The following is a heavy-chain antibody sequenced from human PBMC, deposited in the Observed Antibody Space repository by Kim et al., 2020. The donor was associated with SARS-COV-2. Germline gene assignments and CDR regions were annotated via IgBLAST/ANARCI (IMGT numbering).Heavy chain of an antibody. D-gene: IGHD3-10*01. V-gene: IGHV3-23*01. J-gene: IGHJ4*02. CDR2: IIGNGGST. CDR1: GFTFSNYA. Sequence: GGSLRLSCAASGFTFSNYAMTWVRQTPGKALEWVSSIIGNGGSTNYADSVKGRFTIARDNSRHTLYLQMNSLRVEDTALYYCERETSVVRGDYCGQGTL. CDR3: ERETSVVRGDY.